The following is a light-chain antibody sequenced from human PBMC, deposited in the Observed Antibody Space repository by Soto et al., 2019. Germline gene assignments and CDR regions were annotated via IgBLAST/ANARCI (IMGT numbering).Light chain of an antibody. CDR1: QSVGSN. CDR3: QRYNNWPPDRT. Sequence: EIVMTQSPATLSVSPGERATLSCRASQSVGSNLAWYQLKPGQAPRLLIYGASTRATGIPARFSGSGSGTDFTLTISSLQSEDFAIYFCQRYNNWPPDRTFGQGTKVEIK. J-gene: IGKJ1*01. V-gene: IGKV3-15*01. CDR2: GAS.